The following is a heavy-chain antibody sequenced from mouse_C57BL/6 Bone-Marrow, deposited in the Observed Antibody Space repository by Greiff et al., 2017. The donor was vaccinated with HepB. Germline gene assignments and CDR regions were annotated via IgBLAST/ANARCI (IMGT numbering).Heavy chain of an antibody. V-gene: IGHV14-2*01. D-gene: IGHD1-1*01. J-gene: IGHJ4*01. CDR1: GFNIKDYY. Sequence: DVHLVESGAELVKPGASVKLSCTASGFNIKDYYMHWVKQRTEQGLEWIGRIDPEDGETKYAPKFQGKATITADTSSNTAYLQLSSLTSEDTAVYYCAREVLRYYYAMDYWGQGTSVTGSS. CDR3: AREVLRYYYAMDY. CDR2: IDPEDGET.